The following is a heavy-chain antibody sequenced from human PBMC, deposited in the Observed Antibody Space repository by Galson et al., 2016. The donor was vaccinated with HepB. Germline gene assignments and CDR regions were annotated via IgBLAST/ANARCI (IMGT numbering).Heavy chain of an antibody. V-gene: IGHV6-1*01. CDR1: GDSVSSEDAA. CDR3: ARSYLLGRGFGS. Sequence: CAISGDSVSSEDAAWNWIRQSPSRGLEWLGRTYYRSKWYNEYAVSVQSRITINPDTSKNQFSLQLNSVTPEDTAIYYCARSYLLGRGFGSWGQGALVTVPS. CDR2: TYYRSKWYN. D-gene: IGHD7-27*01. J-gene: IGHJ4*02.